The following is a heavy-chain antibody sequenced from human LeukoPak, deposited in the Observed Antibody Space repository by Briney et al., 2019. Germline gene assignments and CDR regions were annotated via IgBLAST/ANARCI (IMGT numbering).Heavy chain of an antibody. Sequence: ASVKVSCKVSGYTLTELSMHWVRQAPGKGLEWMGGFDPEDGETIYAQKFQGRVTMTEDTSTDTAYMELSSLRSEDTAVYYCATEPYGGGPMRYFDYWGQGTLVTVSS. J-gene: IGHJ4*02. CDR1: GYTLTELS. D-gene: IGHD4-23*01. CDR2: FDPEDGET. V-gene: IGHV1-24*01. CDR3: ATEPYGGGPMRYFDY.